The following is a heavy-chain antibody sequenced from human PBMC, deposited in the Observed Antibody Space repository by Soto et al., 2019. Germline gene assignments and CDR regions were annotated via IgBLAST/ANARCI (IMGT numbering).Heavy chain of an antibody. Sequence: GXSVKVSCKASVYTFTYYYMHWVRQAPGQGLEWMGWINPNSGGTNYAQKFQGRVTMTRDTSISTAYMELNRLRSDYTAVYYCARDQSPSSGWPGMDVWGQGTTVTVSS. CDR2: INPNSGGT. J-gene: IGHJ6*02. CDR1: VYTFTYYY. V-gene: IGHV1-2*02. CDR3: ARDQSPSSGWPGMDV. D-gene: IGHD6-19*01.